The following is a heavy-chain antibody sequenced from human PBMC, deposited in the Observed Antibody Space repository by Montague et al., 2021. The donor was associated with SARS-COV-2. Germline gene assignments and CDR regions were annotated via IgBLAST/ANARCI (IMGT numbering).Heavy chain of an antibody. CDR1: GGSISAYY. J-gene: IGHJ6*02. V-gene: IGHV4-59*13. CDR3: AREGIPTPGAEWKILHYHGMDV. D-gene: IGHD1-14*01. Sequence: SETLSLTCTVSGGSISAYYWGWIRQPPGKGLEWIAYMYNSRSSNYNPSLKSRVSISVDTSKSQFSLKLTSVTAADTAVYYCAREGIPTPGAEWKILHYHGMDVWGQGTTVTVSS. CDR2: MYNSRSS.